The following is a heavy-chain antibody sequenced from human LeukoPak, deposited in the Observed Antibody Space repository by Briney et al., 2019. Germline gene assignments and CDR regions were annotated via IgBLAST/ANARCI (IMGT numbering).Heavy chain of an antibody. J-gene: IGHJ6*03. Sequence: SGTLSLTCTVSGGSISSYYWSWIRQPPGKGLEWIGYIYYSGSTNYNPSLKSRVTISVDTSKNQSSLKLSSVTAADTAVYYCAGGPSGALYYYYYYMDVWGKGTTVTISS. CDR1: GGSISSYY. V-gene: IGHV4-59*01. D-gene: IGHD1-26*01. CDR3: AGGPSGALYYYYYYMDV. CDR2: IYYSGST.